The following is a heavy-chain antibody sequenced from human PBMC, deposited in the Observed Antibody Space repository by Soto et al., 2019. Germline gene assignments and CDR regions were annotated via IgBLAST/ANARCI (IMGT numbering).Heavy chain of an antibody. CDR2: ISPATGGT. V-gene: IGHV1-2*02. J-gene: IGHJ4*02. CDR1: GYNFTDYL. Sequence: ASVKVSCKASGYNFTDYLIHWVRQAPGQGLEWLGWISPATGGTVYAQNFLDRVTLARDTPVSTVSMELSRLRSGDTAFYYCARSTQYSASLEFDYWGQGTLVTFSS. CDR3: ARSTQYSASLEFDY. D-gene: IGHD1-1*01.